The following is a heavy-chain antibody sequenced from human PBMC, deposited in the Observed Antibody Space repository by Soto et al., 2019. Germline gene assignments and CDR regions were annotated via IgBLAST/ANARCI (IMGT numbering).Heavy chain of an antibody. CDR3: AIDRGVAPPVAGNTHYYYYMDV. Sequence: QDQLLQSGAEVKKPGASVTVSCKASGYSFTNYGITWVRQAPGQGLDWMGWISAFNGNTHYAQKLQGRVTMTTDAATSTAFLELRSLRSDDTAVYYCAIDRGVAPPVAGNTHYYYYMDVWGKGTTVTVSS. CDR1: GYSFTNYG. CDR2: ISAFNGNT. V-gene: IGHV1-18*01. J-gene: IGHJ6*03. D-gene: IGHD6-19*01.